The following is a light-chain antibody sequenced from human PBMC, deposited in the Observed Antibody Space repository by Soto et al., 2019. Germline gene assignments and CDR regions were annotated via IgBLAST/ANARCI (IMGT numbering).Light chain of an antibody. J-gene: IGKJ5*01. V-gene: IGKV3D-20*02. Sequence: EIVLTQSPGTLSLSPGERATLSCRASQGVSSSYLAWYQQKPGQAPRLLIYADSNRATGIPARFSGSGSGTDFTLTISSLEPEDFAVYYCQQRGSWPITFGQGTRLEIK. CDR2: ADS. CDR3: QQRGSWPIT. CDR1: QGVSSSY.